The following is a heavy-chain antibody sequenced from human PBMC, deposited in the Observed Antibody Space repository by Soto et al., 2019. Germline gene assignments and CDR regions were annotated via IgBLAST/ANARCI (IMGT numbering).Heavy chain of an antibody. CDR3: VRGGGGGLFDP. V-gene: IGHV3-11*06. Sequence: PGGSLRLSCAGSGFTFGDSYMSWIRQAPGKGLEWLSYISPGSRYPAYADSVKGRFTISRDDAKRSLYLQMMSLTAEDTAIYYCVRGGGGGLFDPWGQGTMVTVSS. CDR2: ISPGSRYP. CDR1: GFTFGDSY. J-gene: IGHJ5*02. D-gene: IGHD2-15*01.